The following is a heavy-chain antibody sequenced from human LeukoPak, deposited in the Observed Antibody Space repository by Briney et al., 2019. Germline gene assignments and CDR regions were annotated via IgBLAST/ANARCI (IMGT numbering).Heavy chain of an antibody. CDR1: GGSISSSSYY. J-gene: IGHJ5*02. CDR3: ATQIVVVIAATVGFDP. Sequence: PSETLSLTCTVSGGSISSSSYYWGWIRQPPGKGLEWIGSIYSGSTYYNLSLKSRVTMSVDRSKNQFSLKLSSVTAADTAVYYCATQIVVVIAATVGFDPWGQGTLVTVSS. V-gene: IGHV4-39*01. D-gene: IGHD2-15*01. CDR2: IYSGST.